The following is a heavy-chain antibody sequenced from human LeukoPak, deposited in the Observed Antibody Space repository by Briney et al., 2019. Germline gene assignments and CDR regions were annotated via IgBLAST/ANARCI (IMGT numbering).Heavy chain of an antibody. CDR3: ARDLGTTYFYAASGYR. V-gene: IGHV3-74*01. CDR1: GFTFSSYW. Sequence: GGSLRLSCVASGFTFSSYWMHWVRHAPGKGLVWVSRINGDGSNTAYADSVKGRFTISRDNAKNTLYLQMNSLRAEDSALYYCARDLGTTYFYAASGYRWGEGTLVTVSS. D-gene: IGHD3-22*01. CDR2: INGDGSNT. J-gene: IGHJ4*02.